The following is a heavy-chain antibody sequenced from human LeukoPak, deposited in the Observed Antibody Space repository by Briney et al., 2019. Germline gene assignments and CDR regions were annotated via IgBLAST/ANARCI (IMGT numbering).Heavy chain of an antibody. CDR1: GFTFSSYW. CDR3: ARGPPYYDSSGYYYGGTAFDI. V-gene: IGHV3-74*01. D-gene: IGHD3-22*01. CDR2: ISSDESST. J-gene: IGHJ3*02. Sequence: PGGSLRLSCVVSGFTFSSYWMHWVRHAPGKGLVWVSRISSDESSTSSAESVKCRFTISRDNAKNTLYLKMNSLRAEDTAVYYCARGPPYYDSSGYYYGGTAFDIWGQGTMVTVSS.